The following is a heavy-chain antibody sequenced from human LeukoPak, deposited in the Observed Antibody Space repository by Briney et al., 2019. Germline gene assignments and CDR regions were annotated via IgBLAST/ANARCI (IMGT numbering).Heavy chain of an antibody. CDR2: IYYSGST. J-gene: IGHJ4*02. D-gene: IGHD2-15*01. CDR1: GGSISGYY. Sequence: SETLSLTCTVSGGSISGYYWSWIRQPPGKGLEWIGYIYYSGSTNYNPSLKSRVTISVDTSKNQFSLNLSSVTAADTAVYYCAGVCGGGSCPGGFDYWGQGTLVPVPS. CDR3: AGVCGGGSCPGGFDY. V-gene: IGHV4-59*01.